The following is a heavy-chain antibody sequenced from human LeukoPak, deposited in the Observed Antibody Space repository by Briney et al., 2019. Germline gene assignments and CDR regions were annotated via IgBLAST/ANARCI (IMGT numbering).Heavy chain of an antibody. D-gene: IGHD3-10*01. J-gene: IGHJ4*02. CDR3: ASGGAYFDY. CDR2: IYTSGST. V-gene: IGHV4-59*10. Sequence: SETLSLTCAVYGGSFSGYYWGWIRQPAGKGLEWIGRIYTSGSTNYNPSLKSRVTISIDTSRNHFSLILRSVTTADTAIYYCASGGAYFDYWGQGSLVTVSS. CDR1: GGSFSGYY.